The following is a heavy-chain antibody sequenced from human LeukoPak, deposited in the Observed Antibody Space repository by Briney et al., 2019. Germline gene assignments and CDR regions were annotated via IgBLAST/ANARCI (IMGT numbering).Heavy chain of an antibody. D-gene: IGHD3-16*01. V-gene: IGHV4-59*06. Sequence: PSETLSLTCTVSGGSISSYYWSWIRQHPGKGLEWIGYIYYSGGPYYNPSLKSRVTISVDTSKNQFSLKLSSVTAADTAVYYCARVFGYTYAFLDYWGQGTLVTVSS. J-gene: IGHJ4*02. CDR1: GGSISSYY. CDR2: IYYSGGP. CDR3: ARVFGYTYAFLDY.